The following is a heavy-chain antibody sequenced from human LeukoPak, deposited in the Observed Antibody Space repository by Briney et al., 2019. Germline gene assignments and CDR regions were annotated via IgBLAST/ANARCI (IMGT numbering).Heavy chain of an antibody. CDR1: GFPFSSYW. CDR2: IKEDGTET. J-gene: IGHJ4*02. Sequence: GGSLRLSCVASGFPFSSYWMSWVRLAPGKGLEWVANIKEDGTETYYVDSVKGRFTISRDNAKNSLYLQMNSLRVEDTAVYYCAKEGRILQTYWGQGTLVTVSS. V-gene: IGHV3-7*03. CDR3: AKEGRILQTY. D-gene: IGHD5-24*01.